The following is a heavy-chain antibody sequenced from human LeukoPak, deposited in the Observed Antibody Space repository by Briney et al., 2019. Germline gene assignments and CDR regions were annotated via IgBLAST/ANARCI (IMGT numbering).Heavy chain of an antibody. CDR3: ARVRGYSHVLVGWFDP. CDR1: GGSFSGYY. Sequence: KPSETLSLTCAVYGGSFSGYYWSWIRQPPGKGLEWIGEINHSGSTNYNPSLKSRVTISVDTSKNQFSLELSSVTAADTAVYYCARVRGYSHVLVGWFDPWGQGTLVTVSS. CDR2: INHSGST. V-gene: IGHV4-34*01. J-gene: IGHJ5*02. D-gene: IGHD5-18*01.